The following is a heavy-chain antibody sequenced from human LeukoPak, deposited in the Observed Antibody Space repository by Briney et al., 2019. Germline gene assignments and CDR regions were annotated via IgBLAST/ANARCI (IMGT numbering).Heavy chain of an antibody. V-gene: IGHV4-59*01. J-gene: IGHJ3*02. CDR2: IYYSGST. CDR3: GRTNAFDI. Sequence: SETLSLTCTVSGGSFSPYHWSWIRQPPGKGLEWIGYIYYSGSTNYNPSLKSRVTISLDTSKNQFSLKLSSVAAADTAVYYCGRTNAFDIWGQGTMVTVSS. CDR1: GGSFSPYH.